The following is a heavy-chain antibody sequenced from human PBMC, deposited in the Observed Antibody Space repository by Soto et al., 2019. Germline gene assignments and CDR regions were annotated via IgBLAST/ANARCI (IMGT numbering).Heavy chain of an antibody. V-gene: IGHV4-59*01. J-gene: IGHJ6*02. Sequence: SETLSLTCTVSGGSISSYYWSWIRQPPGKGLEWIGYIYYSGSTNYNPSLKSRVTISVDTSKNQFSLKLSSVTAADTAVHYCARGEVAEGYDFWSGYYMAGRYYYYGMDVWGQGTTVTVSS. CDR1: GGSISSYY. D-gene: IGHD3-3*01. CDR2: IYYSGST. CDR3: ARGEVAEGYDFWSGYYMAGRYYYYGMDV.